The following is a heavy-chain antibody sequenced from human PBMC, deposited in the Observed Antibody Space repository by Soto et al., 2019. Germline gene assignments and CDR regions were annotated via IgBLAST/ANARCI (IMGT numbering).Heavy chain of an antibody. CDR1: GFIFSNFG. Sequence: QLVEPGGAVVQPGKSLRLSCSASGFIFSNFGMYWVRQAPGKGLEWVAVVWYDGSTKYYGDSVKGRFTISRDNSKNMVYLQMDSLRVDDTAVYYCAREFSLALHFWGQGSLVTVSS. V-gene: IGHV3-33*01. J-gene: IGHJ4*02. D-gene: IGHD3-16*01. CDR3: AREFSLALHF. CDR2: VWYDGSTK.